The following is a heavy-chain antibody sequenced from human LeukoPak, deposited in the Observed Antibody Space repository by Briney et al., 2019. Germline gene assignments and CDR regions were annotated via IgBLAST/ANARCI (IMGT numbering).Heavy chain of an antibody. CDR3: EREVAAAGTPHNWFDP. V-gene: IGHV4-59*01. CDR1: GGSISSYY. Sequence: SETLSLTCTVSGGSISSYYWSWIRQPPGKGLEWIGYIYYSGSTNYNPSLKSRVTISVDTSKNQFSLKLSSVTAADTAVYYCEREVAAAGTPHNWFDPWGQGTLVTVSS. D-gene: IGHD6-13*01. J-gene: IGHJ5*02. CDR2: IYYSGST.